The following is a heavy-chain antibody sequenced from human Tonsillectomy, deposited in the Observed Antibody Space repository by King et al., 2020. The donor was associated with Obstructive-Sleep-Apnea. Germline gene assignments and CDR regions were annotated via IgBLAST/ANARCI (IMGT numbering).Heavy chain of an antibody. CDR1: GGSISSYY. CDR2: IYYSGST. J-gene: IGHJ4*02. Sequence: VQLQESGPGLVKPSETLSLTCTVSGGSISSYYWSWIRQPPGKGLEWIGYIYYSGSTNYNPSLKSRVTISVDTSKNPFSLKLTSVTASDTAVYYCARHGYYFDSSGWDWGQGTLVTVSS. CDR3: ARHGYYFDSSGWD. D-gene: IGHD3-22*01. V-gene: IGHV4-59*08.